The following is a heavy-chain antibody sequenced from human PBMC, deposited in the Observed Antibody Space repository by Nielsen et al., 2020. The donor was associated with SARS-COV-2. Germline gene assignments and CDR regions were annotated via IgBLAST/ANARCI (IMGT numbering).Heavy chain of an antibody. CDR1: GGTFSSYA. CDR2: IIPIFGTA. D-gene: IGHD6-19*01. Sequence: SVKVSCKASGGTFSSYATSWVRQAPGQGLEWVGGIIPIFGTANYAQKFQGRVTITADESTSTAYMELSSLRSEDTAVYYCARGEGWLAPDAFDIWGQGTMVTVSS. CDR3: ARGEGWLAPDAFDI. V-gene: IGHV1-69*13. J-gene: IGHJ3*02.